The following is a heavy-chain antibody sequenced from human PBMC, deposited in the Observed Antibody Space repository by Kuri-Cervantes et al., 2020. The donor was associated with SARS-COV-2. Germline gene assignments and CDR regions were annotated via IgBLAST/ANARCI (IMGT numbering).Heavy chain of an antibody. V-gene: IGHV3-21*01. CDR2: ITSSGSYI. Sequence: LSLTCAASGFTLSSYSMNWVRQAPGKGLEWVSLITSSGSYIFYADSVKGRFTISRDNAKNSLYLQMNSLRAEDTAVYYCVRAPRGYSYGGRLMFDYWGQGTLVTVSS. J-gene: IGHJ4*02. CDR1: GFTLSSYS. D-gene: IGHD5-18*01. CDR3: VRAPRGYSYGGRLMFDY.